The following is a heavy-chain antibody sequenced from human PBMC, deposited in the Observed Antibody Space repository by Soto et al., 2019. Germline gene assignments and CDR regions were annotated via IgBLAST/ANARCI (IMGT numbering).Heavy chain of an antibody. Sequence: GGSLRLSCAASGFTFSSYGMHWVRQAPGKGLEWVAVIWYDGSNKYYADSVKGRFTISRDNSKNTLYLQMNSLRAEDTAVYYCARDQSPWFGETHFNWFDPWGQGTLVTVSS. D-gene: IGHD3-10*01. CDR3: ARDQSPWFGETHFNWFDP. J-gene: IGHJ5*02. CDR1: GFTFSSYG. V-gene: IGHV3-33*01. CDR2: IWYDGSNK.